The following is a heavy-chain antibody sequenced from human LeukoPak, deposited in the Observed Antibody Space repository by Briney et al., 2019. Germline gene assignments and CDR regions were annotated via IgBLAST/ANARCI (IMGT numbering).Heavy chain of an antibody. J-gene: IGHJ3*02. CDR3: ARDYIAAAGTFPPGAFDI. V-gene: IGHV1-69*13. CDR2: IIPIFGTA. Sequence: GASVKVSCKASGGTFSSYAISWVRQAPGQGLEWMGGIIPIFGTANYAQKFQGRVTITADESTSTAYMELSSLRSEDTAVYYCARDYIAAAGTFPPGAFDIWGQGTMDTVSS. CDR1: GGTFSSYA. D-gene: IGHD6-13*01.